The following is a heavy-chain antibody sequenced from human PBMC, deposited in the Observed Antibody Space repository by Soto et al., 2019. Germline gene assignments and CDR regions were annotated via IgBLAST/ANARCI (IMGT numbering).Heavy chain of an antibody. CDR3: GRDIARGFRYGAYYSDGMDV. Sequence: EVQLVESGGGLVQPGGSLRLSCVASGFTFSTYWMHWVRQAPGKGLVWVSRITSDGGSTTYADSVRGRFTISRDHAKGTLYLQVNSLRAEDTAVFYCGRDIARGFRYGAYYSDGMDVGGQGPEVTVSS. V-gene: IGHV3-74*01. J-gene: IGHJ6*02. D-gene: IGHD5-18*01. CDR1: GFTFSTYW. CDR2: ITSDGGST.